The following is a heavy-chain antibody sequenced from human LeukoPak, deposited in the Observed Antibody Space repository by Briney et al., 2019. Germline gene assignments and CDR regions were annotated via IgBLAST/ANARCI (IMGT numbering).Heavy chain of an antibody. CDR1: GFTFSSYG. V-gene: IGHV3-30*02. CDR2: IRYDGSNK. D-gene: IGHD3-10*01. CDR3: AKEITMVRGVRSDY. J-gene: IGHJ4*02. Sequence: GGSLRLSCAASGFTFSSYGMHWVRQAPGKGLEWVAFIRYDGSNKYYADSVKGRFTISRDNSKNTLYLQMNSLRAEDTAVYYCAKEITMVRGVRSDYWGQGTLVTVSS.